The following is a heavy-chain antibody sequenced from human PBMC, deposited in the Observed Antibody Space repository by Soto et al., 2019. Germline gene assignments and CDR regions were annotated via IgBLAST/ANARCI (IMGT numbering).Heavy chain of an antibody. CDR2: ISAYNGNT. J-gene: IGHJ1*01. CDR3: VLLVGATSAEYFQH. V-gene: IGHV1-18*01. Sequence: QVQLVQSGAEVKKPGASVKVSCKASGYTFTSYGISWVRQAPGQGLEWMGWISAYNGNTNYAQKLQGRVTMTTDPSTSTAYMELRSLRSDDTAVYYCVLLVGATSAEYFQHWGQGTLVTVAS. D-gene: IGHD1-26*01. CDR1: GYTFTSYG.